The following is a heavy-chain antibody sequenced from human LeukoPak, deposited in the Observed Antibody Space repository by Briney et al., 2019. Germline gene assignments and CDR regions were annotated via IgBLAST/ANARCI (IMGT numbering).Heavy chain of an antibody. Sequence: RGSLRLSCAASGFTVSSNYMSWVRQAPGKGLEWVSVIYSGGSTYYADSVKGRFTISRHNSKNTLYLQMNSLRAEDTAVYYCARGGSGWYRDYWGQGTLVTVSS. CDR2: IYSGGST. J-gene: IGHJ4*02. CDR3: ARGGSGWYRDY. D-gene: IGHD6-19*01. V-gene: IGHV3-53*04. CDR1: GFTVSSNY.